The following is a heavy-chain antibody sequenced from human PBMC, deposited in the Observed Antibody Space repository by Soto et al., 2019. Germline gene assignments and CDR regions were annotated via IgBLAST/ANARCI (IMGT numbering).Heavy chain of an antibody. J-gene: IGHJ4*02. V-gene: IGHV1-18*01. D-gene: IGHD2-21*01. CDR1: GYTFTNFG. CDR3: ARGEGGPRWGSIDY. CDR2: ISAYNGNT. Sequence: ASVKVSCKASGYTFTNFGISWVRQAPGQGLEWMGWISAYNGNTNYAQKFQGRVTMTTDTSTSTAYMEVSRLRSDDTAVYYCARGEGGPRWGSIDYWGQGTLVTVSS.